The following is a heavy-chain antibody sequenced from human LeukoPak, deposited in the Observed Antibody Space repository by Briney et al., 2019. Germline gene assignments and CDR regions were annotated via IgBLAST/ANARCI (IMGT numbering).Heavy chain of an antibody. CDR2: ISTSGSTI. D-gene: IGHD3-10*01. V-gene: IGHV3-11*01. Sequence: PGGSLRLSCAASGFTFSDFYMSWIRQAPGEGLEWVSYISTSGSTIYYADSVKGRFTISRDNAKNSLYLQMNSLRAEDTAVYYCARVGGSRSYYNRYWGQGTLVTVSS. CDR1: GFTFSDFY. J-gene: IGHJ4*02. CDR3: ARVGGSRSYYNRY.